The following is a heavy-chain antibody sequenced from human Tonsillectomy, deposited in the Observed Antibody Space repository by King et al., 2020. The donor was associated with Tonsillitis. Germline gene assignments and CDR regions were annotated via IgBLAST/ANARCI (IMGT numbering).Heavy chain of an antibody. D-gene: IGHD5-18*01. Sequence: VQLQQWGAGLLKPSATLSLTCAVYGGSFSGYYWSWIRQPPGKGLEWIGEINHSGSTNYNPSLKSRVTISVDTSKNQFSLKLSSVTAADTAVYYCARGWAYGYTHDYWGQGTLVTVSS. CDR3: ARGWAYGYTHDY. CDR2: INHSGST. J-gene: IGHJ4*02. V-gene: IGHV4-34*01. CDR1: GGSFSGYY.